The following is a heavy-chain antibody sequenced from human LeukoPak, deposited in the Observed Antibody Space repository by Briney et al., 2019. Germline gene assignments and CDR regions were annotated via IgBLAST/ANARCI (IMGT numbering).Heavy chain of an antibody. CDR2: IYYSGST. CDR3: ARGFRGYSYGYPYFDL. CDR1: GGSVSSGSYY. V-gene: IGHV4-61*01. J-gene: IGHJ2*01. D-gene: IGHD5-18*01. Sequence: SETLSLTCTVSGGSVSSGSYYWSWIQQPPGKGLEWIGYIYYSGSTNYNPSLKSRVTISVDTSKNQFSLKLSSVTAADTAVYYCARGFRGYSYGYPYFDLWGRGTLVTVSS.